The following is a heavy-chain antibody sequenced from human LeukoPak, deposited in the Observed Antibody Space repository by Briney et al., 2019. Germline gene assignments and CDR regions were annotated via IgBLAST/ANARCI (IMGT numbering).Heavy chain of an antibody. Sequence: GGPLRLSCAASGFTFSSYGMHWVCQAPGKGLEWVAVIWYDGSNKYYADSVKGRFTISRDNSKNTLYLQMNSLRAEDTAVYYCARDLVPDTAMANYYYYGMDVWGQGTTVTVSS. D-gene: IGHD5-18*01. CDR1: GFTFSSYG. CDR2: IWYDGSNK. J-gene: IGHJ6*02. CDR3: ARDLVPDTAMANYYYYGMDV. V-gene: IGHV3-33*01.